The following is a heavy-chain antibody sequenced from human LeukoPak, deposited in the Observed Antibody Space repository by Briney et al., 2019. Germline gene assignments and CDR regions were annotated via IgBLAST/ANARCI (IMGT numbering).Heavy chain of an antibody. V-gene: IGHV4-4*02. J-gene: IGHJ4*02. CDR1: GGSISSNNW. CDR2: IYHSGST. CDR3: AKKDSTHGGFAY. Sequence: SETLSLTCAVSGGSISSNNWWSWVRQPPGKGLEWIGEIYHSGSTTYNPSLKSRVTISVDKSKNQFSLELSSVAAADTAVYFWAKKDSTHGGFAYGGQGPLATV. D-gene: IGHD2-2*01.